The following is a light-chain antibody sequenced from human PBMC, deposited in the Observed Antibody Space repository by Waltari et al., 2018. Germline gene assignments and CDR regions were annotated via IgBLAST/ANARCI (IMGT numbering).Light chain of an antibody. CDR3: YSSDSTGLRV. J-gene: IGLJ1*01. V-gene: IGLV3-10*01. CDR2: EDT. Sequence: SYELTQTPSVSVSPGQTARITCPGHDFPRQYASWFQQKSGQAPRLVIYEDTKRPSGIPERFSGSSSGTVATLTITGAQVDDEADYYCYSSDSTGLRVFGGGTTVVVL. CDR1: DFPRQY.